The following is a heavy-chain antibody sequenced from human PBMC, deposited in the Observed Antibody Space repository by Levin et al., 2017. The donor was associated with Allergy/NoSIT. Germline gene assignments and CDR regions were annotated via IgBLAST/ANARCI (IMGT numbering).Heavy chain of an antibody. CDR1: GFTFSNAW. Sequence: LSLTCAASGFTFSNAWMNWVRQAPGKGLEWVGRIKRKIDDEATDYAAPVKGRFTISRDDSKNTLYLQMNSLKIEDTAVYYCSTGANGDDWGQGTLVTVSS. V-gene: IGHV3-15*01. CDR3: STGANGDD. CDR2: IKRKIDDEAT. J-gene: IGHJ4*02.